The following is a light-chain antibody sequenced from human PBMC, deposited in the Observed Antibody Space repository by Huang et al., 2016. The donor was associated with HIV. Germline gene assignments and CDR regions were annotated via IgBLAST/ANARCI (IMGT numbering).Light chain of an antibody. CDR1: QSISSY. CDR2: AAS. Sequence: DIQMTQSPSSLSASVGDRVTITCRASQSISSYLNLYQQKPGKAPKLLIYAASSLQSGVPSRFSGSGSGTDFTLTISSLQPEDFATYYCQQSYSTLRYTFGQGTKLEIK. V-gene: IGKV1-39*01. CDR3: QQSYSTLRYT. J-gene: IGKJ2*01.